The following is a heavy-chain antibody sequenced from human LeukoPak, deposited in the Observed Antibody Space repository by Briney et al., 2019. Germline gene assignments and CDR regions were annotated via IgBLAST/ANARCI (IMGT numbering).Heavy chain of an antibody. J-gene: IGHJ4*02. CDR2: ISYDGSNN. D-gene: IGHD6-13*01. V-gene: IGHV3-30*01. CDR1: GFTFSSYA. Sequence: PGGSLRLSCAASGFTFSSYAMHWVRQAPGKGLEWVAVISYDGSNNYYADSVKGRFTISRDNSKNTLYLQMNSLRAEDTAVYYCASNIIAALTAFDYWGQGTLVTVSS. CDR3: ASNIIAALTAFDY.